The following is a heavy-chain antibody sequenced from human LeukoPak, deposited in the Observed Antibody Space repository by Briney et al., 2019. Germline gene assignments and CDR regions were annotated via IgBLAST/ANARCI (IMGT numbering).Heavy chain of an antibody. J-gene: IGHJ5*02. CDR2: ISYDGSNK. CDR1: GFTFSSYG. D-gene: IGHD3-16*02. Sequence: GRSLRLSCAASGFTFSSYGMHWVRQAPGKGLEWVAVISYDGSNKYYADSVKGRFTISRDNSKNTLYLQMNSLRSDDTAVYYCARGAPVKNYVWGSYRYAQNWFDPWGQGTLVTVSS. CDR3: ARGAPVKNYVWGSYRYAQNWFDP. V-gene: IGHV3-30*03.